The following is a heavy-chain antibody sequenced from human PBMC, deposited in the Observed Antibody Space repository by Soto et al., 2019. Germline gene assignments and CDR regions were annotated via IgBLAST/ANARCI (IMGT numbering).Heavy chain of an antibody. J-gene: IGHJ3*02. CDR1: GGTFSSYA. CDR3: ARGGYYGSGPDDAFDI. V-gene: IGHV1-69*13. Sequence: SVKVSCKASGGTFSSYAISWVRQAPGQGLEWMGGIIPIFGTANYAQKFQGRVTITADDSTSTAYMELSSLRSEDTAVYYCARGGYYGSGPDDAFDIWGQGTMVTVSS. D-gene: IGHD3-10*01. CDR2: IIPIFGTA.